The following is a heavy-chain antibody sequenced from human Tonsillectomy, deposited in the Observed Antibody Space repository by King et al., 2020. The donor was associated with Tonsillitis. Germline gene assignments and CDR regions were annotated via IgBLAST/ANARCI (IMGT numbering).Heavy chain of an antibody. Sequence: QLQESGPGLVKPSETLSLTCTVSGGSISSSSYYWGWIRQPPGKGLEWIGSIYYSGSTYYNPSLKSRVTISVDTSKNQFSLKLSSVTAADTAVYYCARDSVVPAAMEAEYYYGMDVWGQGTTVTVSS. CDR3: ARDSVVPAAMEAEYYYGMDV. J-gene: IGHJ6*02. CDR1: GGSISSSSYY. D-gene: IGHD2-2*01. V-gene: IGHV4-39*02. CDR2: IYYSGST.